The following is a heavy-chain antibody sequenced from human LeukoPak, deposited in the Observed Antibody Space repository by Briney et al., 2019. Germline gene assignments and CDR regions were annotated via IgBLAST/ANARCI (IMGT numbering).Heavy chain of an antibody. Sequence: ASVKVSCKASGYTFTGYYMHWMRQAPGQGLEWMGWINPNSGGTNYAQKFQGRVTMTRDTSISTAYMELSRLRSDDTAVYYCASYCSGGSCYSAYYYYYGMDVWGQGTTVTVSS. CDR1: GYTFTGYY. CDR2: INPNSGGT. V-gene: IGHV1-2*02. D-gene: IGHD2-15*01. CDR3: ASYCSGGSCYSAYYYYYGMDV. J-gene: IGHJ6*02.